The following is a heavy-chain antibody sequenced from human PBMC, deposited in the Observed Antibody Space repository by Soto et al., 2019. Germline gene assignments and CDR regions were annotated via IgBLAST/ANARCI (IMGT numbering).Heavy chain of an antibody. CDR2: INSDGSST. CDR1: GFTFSRYW. Sequence: EVQLVESGGGLVQPGGSLRLSCAASGFTFSRYWMHWVRQAPGKGLVWVSRINSDGSSTSYADSVKGRFNISRDNAKNTLYLQMNSLRAEDTAVYYCARGASLNWYFDLWGRGTLVTVSS. J-gene: IGHJ2*01. V-gene: IGHV3-74*01. CDR3: ARGASLNWYFDL.